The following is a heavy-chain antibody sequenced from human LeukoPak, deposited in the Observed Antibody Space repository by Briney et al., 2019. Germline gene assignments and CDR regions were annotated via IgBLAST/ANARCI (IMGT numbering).Heavy chain of an antibody. CDR3: ARDNLVVDATLHYYYGMDV. Sequence: ASVKVSCKASGDTFTSYGMHWVRQAPGQGLEWMGIINPIVGSTSYAQKFQGRVTMTRDTSTSTVYMELSSLRSEDTAVYYCARDNLVVDATLHYYYGMDVWGQGTTVTVS. J-gene: IGHJ6*02. CDR1: GDTFTSYG. D-gene: IGHD2-15*01. CDR2: INPIVGST. V-gene: IGHV1-46*01.